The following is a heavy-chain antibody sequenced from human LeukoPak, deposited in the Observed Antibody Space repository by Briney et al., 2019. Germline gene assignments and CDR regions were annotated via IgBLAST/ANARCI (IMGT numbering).Heavy chain of an antibody. CDR2: ITASGTAM. Sequence: QSGGSLRLSCAASGFTFSSYSMNWVRQAPGKGLEWVSHITASGTAMFYADSVKGRFTISRDNAENSLYLQMNSLRAEDTAVYYCARDGHIVVVTARNGMDVWGQGTTVTVSS. J-gene: IGHJ6*02. CDR1: GFTFSSYS. D-gene: IGHD2-21*02. V-gene: IGHV3-48*01. CDR3: ARDGHIVVVTARNGMDV.